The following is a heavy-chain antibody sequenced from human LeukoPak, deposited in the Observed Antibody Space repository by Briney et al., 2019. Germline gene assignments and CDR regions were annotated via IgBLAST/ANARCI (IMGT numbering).Heavy chain of an antibody. J-gene: IGHJ5*02. CDR3: ARDLGGLLWFGERWFDP. V-gene: IGHV1-18*01. D-gene: IGHD3-10*01. Sequence: ASVKVSCKASGYTFTSYGISWVRQAPGQGLEWMGWISAYNGNTNYAQKLQGRVTMTTDTSTSTAYMELRSLRSDDTAVYYCARDLGGLLWFGERWFDPWGQGTLVTVSS. CDR2: ISAYNGNT. CDR1: GYTFTSYG.